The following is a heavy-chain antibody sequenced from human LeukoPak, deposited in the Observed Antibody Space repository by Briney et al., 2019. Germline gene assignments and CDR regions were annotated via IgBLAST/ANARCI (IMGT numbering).Heavy chain of an antibody. J-gene: IGHJ5*02. CDR2: ISAYNGNT. CDR1: GYTFTSYG. CDR3: ARDRDTYYYGSGSYHWFDP. D-gene: IGHD3-10*01. Sequence: ASVKVSCKASGYTFTSYGISWVRQAPGQGLEWMGWISAYNGNTNYAQKLQGRVTMTTDTSTSTAYMELRSLRSDDTAVYYCARDRDTYYYGSGSYHWFDPWGQGTLVTVSS. V-gene: IGHV1-18*01.